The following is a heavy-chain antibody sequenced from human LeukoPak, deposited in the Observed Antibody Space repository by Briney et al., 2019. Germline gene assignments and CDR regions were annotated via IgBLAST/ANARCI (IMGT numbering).Heavy chain of an antibody. V-gene: IGHV3-7*01. CDR1: GFTFSSYW. CDR2: IKQDGSEK. D-gene: IGHD1-26*01. CDR3: ARESEETVKWGYNYGMDV. J-gene: IGHJ6*02. Sequence: PGGSLRLSCAASGFTFSSYWMSWVRQAPGKGLEWVANIKQDGSEKYYVDSVKGRFTISRDNAKNSLYLQMNSLRAEDTAVYYCARESEETVKWGYNYGMDVWGQGTTVTVSS.